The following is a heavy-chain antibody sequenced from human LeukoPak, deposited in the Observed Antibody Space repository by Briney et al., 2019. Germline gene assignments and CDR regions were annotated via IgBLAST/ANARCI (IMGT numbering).Heavy chain of an antibody. V-gene: IGHV4-59*08. Sequence: TSETLSLTCTVSGASLRSYYWSWIRQSPGKGLEWLGYVSYGGNTNYNPSLKSRLTISRDTSKSQFSLKLSSVTAADTAVYYCARRSVAGWFDPWGQGTLVTVSS. J-gene: IGHJ5*02. CDR3: ARRSVAGWFDP. CDR1: GASLRSYY. D-gene: IGHD6-19*01. CDR2: VSYGGNT.